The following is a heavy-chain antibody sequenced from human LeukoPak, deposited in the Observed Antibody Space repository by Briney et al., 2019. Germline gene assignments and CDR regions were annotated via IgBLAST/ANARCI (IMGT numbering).Heavy chain of an antibody. D-gene: IGHD5-12*01. Sequence: EASVKVSCKASGYTFTSYDINWVRQATGQGLEWMGWMNPNSGNTGYAQKFQGRVTMTRNTSISTAYMELSSLRSEDTAVYYCARGRGYSGYDSGGAFDIWGQGTMVTVSS. CDR1: GYTFTSYD. CDR2: MNPNSGNT. CDR3: ARGRGYSGYDSGGAFDI. J-gene: IGHJ3*02. V-gene: IGHV1-8*01.